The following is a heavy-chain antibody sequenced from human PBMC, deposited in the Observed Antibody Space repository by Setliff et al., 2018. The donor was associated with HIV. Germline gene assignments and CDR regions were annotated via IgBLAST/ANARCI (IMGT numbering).Heavy chain of an antibody. CDR3: AKGADYGDHFDY. J-gene: IGHJ4*02. Sequence: GGSLRLSCAASGFTFDDYTMHWVRQAPGKGLEWISLITWDSGDTYYVDSVKGRFTISRDNSKNPLYLQMNNLRTEDTALYYCAKGADYGDHFDYWGQGTLVTVSS. D-gene: IGHD4-17*01. CDR1: GFTFDDYT. CDR2: ITWDSGDT. V-gene: IGHV3-43*01.